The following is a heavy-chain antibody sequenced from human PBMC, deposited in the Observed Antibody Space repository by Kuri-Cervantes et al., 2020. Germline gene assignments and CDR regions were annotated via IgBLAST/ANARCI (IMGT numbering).Heavy chain of an antibody. CDR3: ARDYYDSSGHSY. D-gene: IGHD3-22*01. J-gene: IGHJ4*02. Sequence: GESLKISCAASGFTFSSYAMHWVRQAPGKGLEWVSVIYSGGSTYYADSVKGRFTISRDNSKNTLYLQMNSLRAEDTAVYYCARDYYDSSGHSYWGQGTLVTVSS. CDR2: IYSGGST. V-gene: IGHV3-66*02. CDR1: GFTFSSYA.